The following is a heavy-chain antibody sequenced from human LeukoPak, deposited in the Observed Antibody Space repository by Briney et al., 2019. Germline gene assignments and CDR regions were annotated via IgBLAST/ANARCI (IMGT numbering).Heavy chain of an antibody. Sequence: ASVTVSCTASGYTFTSYGISWVRQAPGQGLEWMGWISAYNGNTNYAQKLQGRVTMTTDTSTSIAYMELRSLRSDDTAVYYCARLYEWLGYNWFDPWGQGTLVTVSS. CDR3: ARLYEWLGYNWFDP. J-gene: IGHJ5*02. CDR1: GYTFTSYG. CDR2: ISAYNGNT. V-gene: IGHV1-18*01. D-gene: IGHD6-19*01.